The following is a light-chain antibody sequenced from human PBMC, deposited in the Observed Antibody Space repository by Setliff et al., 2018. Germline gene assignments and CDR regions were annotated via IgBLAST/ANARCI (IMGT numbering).Light chain of an antibody. CDR2: DVS. J-gene: IGLJ1*01. CDR3: SSYTSSSSYV. Sequence: QSALTQPASVSGSPGQSITISCTGTSSDVGGYHYVSWYQQHPGKAPKLMIYDVSNRPSGVSNRFSGSKSGNTASLNISGLQAEDEADYYCSSYTSSSSYVFGTGTKVTVL. CDR1: SSDVGGYHY. V-gene: IGLV2-14*03.